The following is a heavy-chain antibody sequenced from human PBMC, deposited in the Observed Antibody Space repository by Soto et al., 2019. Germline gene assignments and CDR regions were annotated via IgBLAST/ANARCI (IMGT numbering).Heavy chain of an antibody. Sequence: GGSLRLSCAASGFTFSSYAMSWVRQAPGKGLEWVSAISGSGGSTYYADSVKGRFTISRDNSKNTLYLQMNSLRAEDTAVYYCAKGRGYDFWSGPPPDYWGQGTLVTVSS. V-gene: IGHV3-23*01. CDR2: ISGSGGST. CDR1: GFTFSSYA. J-gene: IGHJ4*02. D-gene: IGHD3-3*01. CDR3: AKGRGYDFWSGPPPDY.